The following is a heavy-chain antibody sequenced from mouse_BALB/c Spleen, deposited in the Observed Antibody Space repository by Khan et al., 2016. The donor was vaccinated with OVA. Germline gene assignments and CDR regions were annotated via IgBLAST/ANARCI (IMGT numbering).Heavy chain of an antibody. J-gene: IGHJ3*01. D-gene: IGHD2-2*01. CDR2: IDPENGNT. CDR1: GFNITDYY. V-gene: IGHV14-1*02. Sequence: VQLKESGAELVRPGALVKLSCKASGFNITDYYIHWVMQRPEQGLEWIGWIDPENGNTIYDPKFQGKASITADTSSNTAYLHLSSLTSEDTAVYFCARSGYVAWFPYWGQGTLVTVSA. CDR3: ARSGYVAWFPY.